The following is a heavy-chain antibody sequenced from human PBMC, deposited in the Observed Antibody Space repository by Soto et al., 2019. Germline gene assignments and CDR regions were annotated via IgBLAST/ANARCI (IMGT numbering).Heavy chain of an antibody. Sequence: ASVKVSCKASGYTFTGYYMHWVRQAPGQGLEWMGWINPNSGGTNYAQKFQGRVTMTRDTSISTAYMELSRLRSDDTAVYYCARDSAGYCSGGSCYSEGGWFDPWGQGTLVTVSS. CDR2: INPNSGGT. V-gene: IGHV1-2*02. CDR3: ARDSAGYCSGGSCYSEGGWFDP. J-gene: IGHJ5*02. CDR1: GYTFTGYY. D-gene: IGHD2-15*01.